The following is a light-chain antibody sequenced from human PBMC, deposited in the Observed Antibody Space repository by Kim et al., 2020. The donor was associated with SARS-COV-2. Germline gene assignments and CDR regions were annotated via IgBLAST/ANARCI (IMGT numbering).Light chain of an antibody. Sequence: LSQGERATLSCRASQSVSSYLAWYQQKPGQAPRLLIYDASNRATGIPARFSGSGSGTDFTLTISSLEPEDFAVYYCQQRSNWPPDTFGGGTKLEI. J-gene: IGKJ4*01. CDR1: QSVSSY. CDR3: QQRSNWPPDT. CDR2: DAS. V-gene: IGKV3-11*01.